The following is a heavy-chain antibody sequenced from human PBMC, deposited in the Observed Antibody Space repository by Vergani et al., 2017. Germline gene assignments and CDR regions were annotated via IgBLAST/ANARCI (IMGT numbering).Heavy chain of an antibody. CDR2: IHSSGTT. CDR1: GGSITSGSFY. CDR3: AREPPLTGFFDY. V-gene: IGHV4-61*02. J-gene: IGHJ4*02. D-gene: IGHD3-9*01. Sequence: QVQLHESGPGLVKPSQTLPLTCTVSGGSITSGSFYWSWIRQPAGKGLEWIGRIHSSGTTNYNPSLKSRVTLSVDTSKNQLSLRMTSVTAADTAVYYCAREPPLTGFFDYWGQGTLVTVSS.